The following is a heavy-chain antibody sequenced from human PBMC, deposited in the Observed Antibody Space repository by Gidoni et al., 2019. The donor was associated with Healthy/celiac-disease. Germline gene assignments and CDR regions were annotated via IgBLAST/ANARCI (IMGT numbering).Heavy chain of an antibody. CDR2: INHSGST. Sequence: LQLQHCGAGLSRPSETPSLTCAVYGASFSGYYWSWIRQPPGKVLEWIGEINHSGSTNYNPSLKSRVTISVDTSKNQFSLKLSSVTAADTAVYYCARGPVYCTNGVCYRWFDPWGQGTLVTVSS. CDR1: GASFSGYY. CDR3: ARGPVYCTNGVCYRWFDP. D-gene: IGHD2-8*01. J-gene: IGHJ5*02. V-gene: IGHV4-34*01.